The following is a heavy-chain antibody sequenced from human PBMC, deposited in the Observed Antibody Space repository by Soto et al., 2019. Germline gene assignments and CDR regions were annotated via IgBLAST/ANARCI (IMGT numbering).Heavy chain of an antibody. CDR1: GFTFSSYS. CDR2: ISSSSSYI. V-gene: IGHV3-21*01. J-gene: IGHJ4*02. D-gene: IGHD6-6*01. Sequence: PGGSLRLSCAASGFTFSSYSMNWVRQAPGKGLEWVSSISSSSSYIYYADSVKSRCTIPRDNAQNSLYLQMNSLRAEDTAVYYCANLGIAARRCGQGTLVTVSS. CDR3: ANLGIAARR.